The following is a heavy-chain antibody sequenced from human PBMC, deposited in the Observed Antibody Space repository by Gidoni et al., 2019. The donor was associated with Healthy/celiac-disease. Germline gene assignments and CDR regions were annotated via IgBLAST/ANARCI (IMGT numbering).Heavy chain of an antibody. J-gene: IGHJ5*02. CDR3: ARFVGGSGSFNWFDP. CDR1: GHTFTSYD. Sequence: QVQLVQSGAEVKKPGASVKVSCKASGHTFTSYDINWVRQATGQGREWMGWTNPNSGNTCYAQKFQGRVTMTRNTSIITAYMELRSLRSEDTAVYYCARFVGGSGSFNWFDPWGQGTLVTVSS. D-gene: IGHD3-10*01. CDR2: TNPNSGNT. V-gene: IGHV1-8*01.